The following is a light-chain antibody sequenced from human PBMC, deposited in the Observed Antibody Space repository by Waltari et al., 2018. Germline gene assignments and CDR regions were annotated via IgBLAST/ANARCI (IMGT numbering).Light chain of an antibody. CDR2: EVS. V-gene: IGLV2-14*01. CDR1: SNAVGGYGY. Sequence: QSALTQPASVSGSPGQSITISCTGTSNAVGGYGYVPWYQQYPGKAPKLIIYEVSYRPSGISTRFSGSKSGNTASLTISGLQAEDEADYYCSSHTSSVPHVFGTGTRVTVV. CDR3: SSHTSSVPHV. J-gene: IGLJ1*01.